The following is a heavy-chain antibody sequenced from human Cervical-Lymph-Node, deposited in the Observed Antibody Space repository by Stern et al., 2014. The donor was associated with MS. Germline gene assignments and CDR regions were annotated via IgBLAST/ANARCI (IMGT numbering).Heavy chain of an antibody. Sequence: QLEESGPEVKKPGTSVKVSCKASGITFSHSAIQWLRQARGKRPEGIGWVVVFNGDVNYAPRFQERVTITRDMSTSTVYMELRSLKSEDTAIYYCASERYTYYDDQRPPGGFDPWGQGTLVTVSS. V-gene: IGHV1-58*02. CDR3: ASERYTYYDDQRPPGGFDP. CDR2: VVVFNGDV. CDR1: GITFSHSA. D-gene: IGHD5-18*01. J-gene: IGHJ5*02.